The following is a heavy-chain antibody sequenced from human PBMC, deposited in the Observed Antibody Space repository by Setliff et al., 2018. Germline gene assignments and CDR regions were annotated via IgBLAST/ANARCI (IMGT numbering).Heavy chain of an antibody. CDR2: IYYSGST. CDR1: GGSFSTYY. J-gene: IGHJ4*02. V-gene: IGHV4-59*01. D-gene: IGHD5-12*01. Sequence: SETLSLTCAVYGGSFSTYYWIWIRQPPGKGLKWIGSIYYSGSTNYNPSLKSRVTISLDTSRNQFSLKLRSVTAADTAVYYCARVRKGYSGYDFGDYWGQGTLVTVSS. CDR3: ARVRKGYSGYDFGDY.